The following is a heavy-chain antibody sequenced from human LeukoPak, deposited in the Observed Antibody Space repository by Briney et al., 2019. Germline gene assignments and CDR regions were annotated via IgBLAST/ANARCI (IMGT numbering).Heavy chain of an antibody. CDR2: IKEDGSEK. D-gene: IGHD4-17*01. Sequence: GGSLRLSCAASGFTFSSYWMSWVRQAPGRGLEWVANIKEDGSEKNYVDSVKGRFTISRDNAKNSLYLQMNSLRAEDTALYYCAKDSSTTNYYYGMDVWGQGTTVTVSS. J-gene: IGHJ6*02. V-gene: IGHV3-7*03. CDR3: AKDSSTTNYYYGMDV. CDR1: GFTFSSYW.